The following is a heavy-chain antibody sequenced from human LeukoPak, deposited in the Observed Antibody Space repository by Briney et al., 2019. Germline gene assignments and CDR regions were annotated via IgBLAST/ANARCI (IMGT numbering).Heavy chain of an antibody. CDR3: ARTSHPHGSSWLFDY. J-gene: IGHJ4*02. Sequence: SETLSLTCTVSGGSISIYYWSWIRQPPGKGLGWIGYTYFSGSTNYNPSLKSRVTISVDTSRNQFSLQLSSVTAADTAVYYCARTSHPHGSSWLFDYWGQGTLVTVSS. CDR1: GGSISIYY. D-gene: IGHD6-13*01. CDR2: TYFSGST. V-gene: IGHV4-59*01.